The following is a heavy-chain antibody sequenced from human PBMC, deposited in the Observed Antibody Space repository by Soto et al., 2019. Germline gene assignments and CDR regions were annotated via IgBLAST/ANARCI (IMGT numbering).Heavy chain of an antibody. Sequence: GGSLRLSCAASGFTFSSYSMNWVRQAPGKGLEWVSSISSSSSYIYYADSVKGRFTISRDNAKNSLYLQMNSLRAEDTAVYYCARAAMVSFESFDIWGQGTMVTVS. CDR2: ISSSSSYI. CDR3: ARAAMVSFESFDI. CDR1: GFTFSSYS. J-gene: IGHJ3*02. D-gene: IGHD5-18*01. V-gene: IGHV3-21*01.